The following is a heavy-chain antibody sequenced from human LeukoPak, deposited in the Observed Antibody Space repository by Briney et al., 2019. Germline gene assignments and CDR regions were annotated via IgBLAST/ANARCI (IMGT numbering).Heavy chain of an antibody. J-gene: IGHJ6*02. CDR3: ARHSGMDV. CDR2: INPSGGRT. V-gene: IGHV1-46*01. CDR1: GYTLTSYQ. Sequence: ASVKVSCKAPGYTLTSYQMHWVRQAPGQGLEWMGIINPSGGRTSYAQKFQGRVTMTRDTSTSTVYMEVSSLRSEDTAVYYCARHSGMDVWGQGTTVTVSS.